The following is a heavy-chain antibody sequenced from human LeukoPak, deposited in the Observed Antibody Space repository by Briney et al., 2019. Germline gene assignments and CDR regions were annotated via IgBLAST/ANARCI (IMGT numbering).Heavy chain of an antibody. CDR1: GYPFNNYD. CDR2: MNPHSGKT. V-gene: IGHV1-8*01. J-gene: IGHJ4*02. Sequence: ASVKVSCKASGYPFNNYDINWVRQATGQGLEWMGWMNPHSGKTGYAQNFQGRVTMTRDTSISTAYMELSSLRSEDTAVYYCARAGGYCGRSCPYYFDYWGQGSLVAVSS. CDR3: ARAGGYCGRSCPYYFDY. D-gene: IGHD2-15*01.